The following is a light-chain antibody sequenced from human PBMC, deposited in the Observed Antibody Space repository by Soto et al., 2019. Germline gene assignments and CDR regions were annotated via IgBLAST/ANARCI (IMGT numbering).Light chain of an antibody. V-gene: IGKV1-9*01. Sequence: DIQLTQSPSFLSASVGDRVTITCRASQGISTYLAWYQQSPGKAPTLLIYAASTLQSGVPSRFSGSGSGTEFTLTISSLQPEDFATYFCQQLYSSPLSFGGGTMVEIK. CDR3: QQLYSSPLS. CDR2: AAS. J-gene: IGKJ4*01. CDR1: QGISTY.